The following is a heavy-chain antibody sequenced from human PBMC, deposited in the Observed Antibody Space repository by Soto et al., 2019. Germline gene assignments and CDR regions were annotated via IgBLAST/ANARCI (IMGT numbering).Heavy chain of an antibody. CDR3: ARSAHLYYDNWFDY. CDR2: ISDNGGNA. CDR1: GFTLRTYA. J-gene: IGHJ4*02. V-gene: IGHV3-64*02. D-gene: IGHD3-22*01. Sequence: WGALRLSCAASGFTLRTYAMHWVRQAPGKGLEYVSGISDNGGNAYYADSVKGRFTISRDNSKNTLYLQMGSLRAEDMAVYYCARSAHLYYDNWFDYWGQGTLVTVS.